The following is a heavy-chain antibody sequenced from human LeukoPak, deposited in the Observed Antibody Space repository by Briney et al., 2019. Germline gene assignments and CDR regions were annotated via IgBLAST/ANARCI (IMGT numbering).Heavy chain of an antibody. J-gene: IGHJ4*02. V-gene: IGHV4-61*01. Sequence: KPSETLSLTCTVSGGSVSSGSYYWSWIRQPPGKGLEWIGYIYYSGSTNYNPSLKSRVTISADTSKNQFSLKLSSVTAADTAVYYCARLIGPRRLGELFQLGAPTQDYWGQGTLVTVSS. CDR3: ARLIGPRRLGELFQLGAPTQDY. CDR2: IYYSGST. CDR1: GGSVSSGSYY. D-gene: IGHD3-10*01.